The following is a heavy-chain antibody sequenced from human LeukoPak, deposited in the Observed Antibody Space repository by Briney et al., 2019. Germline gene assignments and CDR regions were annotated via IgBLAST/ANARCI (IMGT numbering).Heavy chain of an antibody. D-gene: IGHD3-22*01. V-gene: IGHV1-69*04. CDR1: GGTFSSYS. Sequence: SVKVSCKASGGTFSSYSITWVRQAPGQGREWMGRIIPILGIANYAQKFQGRVTITADKSTSTAYMELSSLRSEDTAVYYCARDGDSSGSHFDYWGQGTLVTVSS. CDR2: IIPILGIA. CDR3: ARDGDSSGSHFDY. J-gene: IGHJ4*02.